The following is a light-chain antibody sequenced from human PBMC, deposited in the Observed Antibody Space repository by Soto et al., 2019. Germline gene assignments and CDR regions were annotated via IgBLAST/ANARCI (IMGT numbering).Light chain of an antibody. CDR3: QQYGTWPFT. CDR1: QSINIRA. J-gene: IGKJ2*01. V-gene: IGKV3-20*01. Sequence: DIVLTHSPGTLSLSPCERAALSGGAGQSINIRALAWYQQKPGQAPRLLIYDASSRATGIPDRFSASGSGTDFTLTISSLEPEDFAVYYCQQYGTWPFTFGQGTKVDIK. CDR2: DAS.